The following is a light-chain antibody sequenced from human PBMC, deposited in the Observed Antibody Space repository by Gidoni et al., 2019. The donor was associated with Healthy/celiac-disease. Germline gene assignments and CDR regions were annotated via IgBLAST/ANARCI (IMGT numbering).Light chain of an antibody. CDR3: QQYYSTPY. Sequence: DIVMTQSPDSLAVSLGERATIHCKSSQSVLYSSNNKNYLAWYQQKPGQPPKLLIYWASTRESGVPDRFSGSGSGTDFTLTISSLQAEDVAVYYCQQYYSTPYFXQXTKLEIK. CDR2: WAS. J-gene: IGKJ2*01. CDR1: QSVLYSSNNKNY. V-gene: IGKV4-1*01.